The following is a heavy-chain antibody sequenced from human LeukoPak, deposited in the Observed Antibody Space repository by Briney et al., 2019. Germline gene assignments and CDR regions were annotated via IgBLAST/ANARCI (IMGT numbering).Heavy chain of an antibody. CDR3: SKDPIVVVQAARDY. Sequence: GGSLRLSCAASGFTFSSYAMSWVRQALGKGLEWVSAISGSGGSTYYADSVKGWFTISRDNSKNTLYLQTNSLRAEDTAVYYCSKDPIVVVQAARDYWGQGTLVTVSS. CDR2: ISGSGGST. D-gene: IGHD2-2*01. CDR1: GFTFSSYA. J-gene: IGHJ4*02. V-gene: IGHV3-23*01.